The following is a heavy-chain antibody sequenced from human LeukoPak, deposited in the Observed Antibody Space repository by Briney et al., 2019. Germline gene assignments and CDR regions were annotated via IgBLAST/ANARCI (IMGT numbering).Heavy chain of an antibody. D-gene: IGHD1-26*01. V-gene: IGHV1-8*01. CDR2: MNPNSGNT. CDR3: ARSNFLLRWELLN. J-gene: IGHJ4*02. CDR1: GYTFTSYD. Sequence: ASVKVSCKASGYTFTSYDINWVRQATGQGLEWMGWMNPNSGNTGYAQKFQGRVTMTRNTSISTAYMELSSLRSEDTAVYYCARSNFLLRWELLNWGQGTLVTVSS.